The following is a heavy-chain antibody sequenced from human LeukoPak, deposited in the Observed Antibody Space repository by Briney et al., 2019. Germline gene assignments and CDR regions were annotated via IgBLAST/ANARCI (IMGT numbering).Heavy chain of an antibody. CDR1: GGSFSGYY. Sequence: SETLSLTCAVSGGSFSGYYWSWIRQPPGKGLEWIGEINHSGSTNYNPSLKSRVTISVDTSKNQFSLKLSSVTAADTAVYYCARGTGITIFGVAHYCYMDVWGKGTTVTVSS. CDR3: ARGTGITIFGVAHYCYMDV. V-gene: IGHV4-34*01. D-gene: IGHD3-3*01. J-gene: IGHJ6*03. CDR2: INHSGST.